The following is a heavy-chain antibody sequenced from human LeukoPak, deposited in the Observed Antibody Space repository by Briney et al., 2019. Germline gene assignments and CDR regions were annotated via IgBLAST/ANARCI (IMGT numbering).Heavy chain of an antibody. D-gene: IGHD3-22*01. Sequence: GGSLRLSCAASGFNFSDYYMSWIRQAPGKGLEWVSYITNVNAIYQADSVKGRFTISRDNAKKLLYLQMKSLRAEDTAIYYCARTVSGYCEFDPWGQGTLVTVSS. V-gene: IGHV3-11*04. CDR1: GFNFSDYY. CDR3: ARTVSGYCEFDP. J-gene: IGHJ5*02. CDR2: ITNVNAI.